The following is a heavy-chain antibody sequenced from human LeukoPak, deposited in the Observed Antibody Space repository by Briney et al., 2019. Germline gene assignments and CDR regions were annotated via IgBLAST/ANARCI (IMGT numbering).Heavy chain of an antibody. J-gene: IGHJ4*02. V-gene: IGHV1-18*01. Sequence: ASVKVSCKASGYTFTSFGISWVRQAPGQGLEWMGWISVYNGNTNYAQKLQGRVTMTTDTSTSTAYMELRSLRPDDTAVYYCARGSVVVIGGGHFDYWGQGTLVTVSS. CDR3: ARGSVVVIGGGHFDY. CDR2: ISVYNGNT. CDR1: GYTFTSFG. D-gene: IGHD2-21*01.